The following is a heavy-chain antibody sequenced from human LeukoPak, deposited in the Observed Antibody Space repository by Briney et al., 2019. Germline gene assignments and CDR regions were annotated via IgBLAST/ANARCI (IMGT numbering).Heavy chain of an antibody. V-gene: IGHV3-23*01. CDR2: ISRSGGST. J-gene: IGHJ4*02. Sequence: GGSLRLSCAASGFTFSSYAMSWVRQAPPKGLDWVSAISRSGGSTYHPDSVKGPFTISRDNSKNTLYLQMNSLRAEDTAVYYCAKDAPMYYYDSSGYADEGDYWGQGTLVTVSS. CDR3: AKDAPMYYYDSSGYADEGDY. D-gene: IGHD3-22*01. CDR1: GFTFSSYA.